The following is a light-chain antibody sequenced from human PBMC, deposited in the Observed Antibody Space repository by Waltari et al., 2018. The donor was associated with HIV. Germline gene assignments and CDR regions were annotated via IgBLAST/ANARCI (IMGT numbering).Light chain of an antibody. CDR2: KDR. CDR3: QSSGSSGNDWA. V-gene: IGLV3-25*03. J-gene: IGLJ3*02. CDR1: ALPKQY. Sequence: SYELTQPPSVSVSPGQTATITCSGDALPKQYGYWYQQKPGQAPVVVIYKDRDGPSGIPERFSGSSSGTTVTLTISGVQAEDEADYYCQSSGSSGNDWAFGGGTKLTVL.